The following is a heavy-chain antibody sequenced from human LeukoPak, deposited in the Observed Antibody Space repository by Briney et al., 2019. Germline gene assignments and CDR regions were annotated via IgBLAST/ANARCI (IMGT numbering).Heavy chain of an antibody. CDR3: ARHRTASDY. V-gene: IGHV3-21*01. CDR1: GFTFSSYS. CDR2: ISTSSSYI. Sequence: GGSLRLSCTASGFTFSSYSMNWVRQAPGKGLEWVSSISTSSSYIYYADSVKGRFAISRDNARNSLYLQMNSLRVEDTAVYYCARHRTASDYWGQGTLVTVSS. D-gene: IGHD3-16*02. J-gene: IGHJ4*02.